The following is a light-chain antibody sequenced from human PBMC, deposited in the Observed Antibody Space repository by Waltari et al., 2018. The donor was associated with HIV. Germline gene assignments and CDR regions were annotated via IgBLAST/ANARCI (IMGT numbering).Light chain of an antibody. J-gene: IGLJ2*01. CDR3: STWDERLNGVV. Sequence: QSALTQPASVSGSPGQSITISCTGTSSDVGGYNYVSWYQQHPGKAPKLMIYEVSNRPSGVPDRFSGSKSGTSASLVISGLQSEDEADYYCSTWDERLNGVVFGGGTRLTVV. CDR2: EVS. CDR1: SSDVGGYNY. V-gene: IGLV2-14*01.